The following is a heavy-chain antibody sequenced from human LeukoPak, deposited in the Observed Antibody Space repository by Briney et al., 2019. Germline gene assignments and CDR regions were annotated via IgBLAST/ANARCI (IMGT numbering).Heavy chain of an antibody. CDR2: IYYSGST. D-gene: IGHD3-9*01. CDR1: GVSISSSSYY. CDR3: ASSPTIFCVSGDRSLDY. Sequence: SETLSLTCTVSGVSISSSSYYWGWIRQPPGKGLEWIGSIYYSGSTYYNPSLKSRVTISVDTSKNQFSLKLSSVTAADTAVYYCASSPTIFCVSGDRSLDYWGQGTLVTVSS. V-gene: IGHV4-39*07. J-gene: IGHJ4*02.